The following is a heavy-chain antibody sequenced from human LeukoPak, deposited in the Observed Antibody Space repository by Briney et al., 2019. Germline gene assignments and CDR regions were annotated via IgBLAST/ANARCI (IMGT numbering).Heavy chain of an antibody. CDR3: ARDMGYQDDRFDY. Sequence: GESLKISCKGSGYSFINYWIGWVRQMPGKGLEWMGIIYPGDSDTRYSPSFQGQVTISADKSLSTAYLQWSSLKASDTAMYYCARDMGYQDDRFDYWGQGTLVTVSS. J-gene: IGHJ4*02. D-gene: IGHD2-15*01. CDR1: GYSFINYW. V-gene: IGHV5-51*01. CDR2: IYPGDSDT.